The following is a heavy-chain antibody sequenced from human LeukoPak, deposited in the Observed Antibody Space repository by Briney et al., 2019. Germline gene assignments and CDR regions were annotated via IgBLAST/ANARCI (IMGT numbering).Heavy chain of an antibody. D-gene: IGHD6-13*01. J-gene: IGHJ6*02. CDR2: IYYSGST. CDR1: GGSISSYY. V-gene: IGHV4-59*01. CDR3: ARDEGISYYYYGMDG. Sequence: SETLSLTCTVSGGSISSYYWSWIRQPPGKGLEWIGYIYYSGSTNYNPSLKSRVTISVDTSKNQFSLKLSSVTAADTAVYYCARDEGISYYYYGMDGASQGSTVTVSS.